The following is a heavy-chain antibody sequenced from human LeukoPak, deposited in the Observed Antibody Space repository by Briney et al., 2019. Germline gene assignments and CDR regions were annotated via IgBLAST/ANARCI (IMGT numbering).Heavy chain of an antibody. CDR2: ISSSSSYI. CDR3: ARDPPPGRQGSSWYVLNWSDP. CDR1: GFTFSSYS. J-gene: IGHJ5*02. V-gene: IGHV3-21*01. Sequence: GGSLRLSCAASGFTFSSYSMNWVRQAPGKGLEWVSSISSSSSYIYYADSVKGRFTISRDNAKNSLYLQMNSLRAEDTTVYYCARDPPPGRQGSSWYVLNWSDPWGQGTLVTVSS. D-gene: IGHD6-13*01.